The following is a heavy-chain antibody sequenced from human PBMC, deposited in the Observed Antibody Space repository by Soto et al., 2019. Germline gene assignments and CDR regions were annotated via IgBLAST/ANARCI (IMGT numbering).Heavy chain of an antibody. CDR3: AREEEPVLMVYAGYYYGMDV. D-gene: IGHD2-8*01. CDR2: IIPIFGTA. J-gene: IGHJ6*02. V-gene: IGHV1-69*13. CDR1: GGTFSSYA. Sequence: GASVKVSCKASGGTFSSYAISWVRQAPGQGLEWMGGIIPIFGTANYAQKFQGRVTITADESTSTAYMELSSLRSEDTAVYYCAREEEPVLMVYAGYYYGMDVWGQGTTVTVSS.